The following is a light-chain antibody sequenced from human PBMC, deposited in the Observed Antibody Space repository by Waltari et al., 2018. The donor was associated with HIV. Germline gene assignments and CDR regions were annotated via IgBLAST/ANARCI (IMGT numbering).Light chain of an antibody. CDR2: KDS. CDR1: VLPKQY. Sequence: SYELTQPPSVSVSPGQTARLTYLGDVLPKQYVYWYHQRQGQAPVLVKYKDSERPSGIRGRFSGFSSGKTVTLTIIGVQAEDEAYYYCQSGDSSAPYVFGTGTKVTVL. J-gene: IGLJ1*01. CDR3: QSGDSSAPYV. V-gene: IGLV3-25*03.